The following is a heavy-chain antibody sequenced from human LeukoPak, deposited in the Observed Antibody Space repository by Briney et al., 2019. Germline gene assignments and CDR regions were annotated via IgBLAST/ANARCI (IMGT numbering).Heavy chain of an antibody. CDR2: ISAYNGNT. CDR1: GYTFTSYG. CDR3: ARNTSIVVVTATHAFDI. Sequence: ASVKVSCTASGYTFTSYGISWVRQAPGQGLEWMGWISAYNGNTNYAQKLQGRVTMTTDTSTSTAYMELRSLRSDDTAVYYCARNTSIVVVTATHAFDIWGQGTMVTVSS. V-gene: IGHV1-18*01. D-gene: IGHD2-21*02. J-gene: IGHJ3*02.